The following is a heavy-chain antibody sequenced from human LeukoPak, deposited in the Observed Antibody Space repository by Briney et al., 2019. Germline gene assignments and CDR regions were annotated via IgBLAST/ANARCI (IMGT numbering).Heavy chain of an antibody. CDR2: IYYSGST. CDR1: GGSMTSYY. J-gene: IGHJ3*02. V-gene: IGHV4-59*01. CDR3: ARVMGRGILNVFDI. Sequence: AETLSLTCTVSGGSMTSYYWSWIRQPPGKGLEWIGYIYYSGSTHDNPSLKSRVTISVDTSKNQFSLKMTSVTAADTAVYYCARVMGRGILNVFDIWGQGTMVTVFS. D-gene: IGHD3-10*01.